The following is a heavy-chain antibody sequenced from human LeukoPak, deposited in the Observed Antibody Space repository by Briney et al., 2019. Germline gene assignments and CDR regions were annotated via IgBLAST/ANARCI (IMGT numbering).Heavy chain of an antibody. J-gene: IGHJ4*02. CDR2: SSWNSGSI. Sequence: GRTLRLSCAASGFTFDDYAMHWVRQAPGKGLEWVSGSSWNSGSIGYADSVKGRFTISRDNAKNSLYLQMNSLRAEDTALYYCAKAVTIFGVVTMGYFDYWGQGTLVTVSS. V-gene: IGHV3-9*01. CDR3: AKAVTIFGVVTMGYFDY. D-gene: IGHD3-3*01. CDR1: GFTFDDYA.